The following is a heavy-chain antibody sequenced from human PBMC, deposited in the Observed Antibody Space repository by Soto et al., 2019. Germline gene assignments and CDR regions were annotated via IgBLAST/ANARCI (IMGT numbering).Heavy chain of an antibody. Sequence: QVQLVESGGGVVQPGMSPRLSCAASGFTFSSYAMHCVRQAPGKGLEWVALISYDGSNQHYADSVQGRFTISRDNSKNSLYLQMNTLRAEDTAVYYCARDAANWYFDIWGRGTLITVSS. J-gene: IGHJ2*01. V-gene: IGHV3-30-3*01. CDR1: GFTFSSYA. CDR2: ISYDGSNQ. D-gene: IGHD6-25*01. CDR3: ARDAANWYFDI.